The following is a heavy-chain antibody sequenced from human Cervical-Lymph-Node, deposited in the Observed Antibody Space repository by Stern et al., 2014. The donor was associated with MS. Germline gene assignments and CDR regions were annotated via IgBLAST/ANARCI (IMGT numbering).Heavy chain of an antibody. CDR2: IFPGGSDI. Sequence: EMQLVESGPEVKRPGESLKISCQASRYTFTSYWIGWVRQMPGKGLEWIAIIFPGGSDIRYSPSFQGQVTISADKSSSTAYLQWNNLKASDTAIYYCARQRYFDYWGQGTLVTVSS. CDR3: ARQRYFDY. CDR1: RYTFTSYW. V-gene: IGHV5-51*01. J-gene: IGHJ4*02.